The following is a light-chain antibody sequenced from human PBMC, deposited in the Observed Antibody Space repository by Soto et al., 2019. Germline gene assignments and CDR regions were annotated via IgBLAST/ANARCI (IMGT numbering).Light chain of an antibody. J-gene: IGLJ2*01. CDR3: SSYTSSSTVV. CDR2: DVS. V-gene: IGLV2-14*01. Sequence: QSALTQPASVSGSPGQSITISCTGTSSDVGGYNYVSWYQQHPGKAPKLMIYDVSNRPSGVSNRFSGSKSGNTAYLTISGLQAEAEADYYCSSYTSSSTVVFGGGTKLTV. CDR1: SSDVGGYNY.